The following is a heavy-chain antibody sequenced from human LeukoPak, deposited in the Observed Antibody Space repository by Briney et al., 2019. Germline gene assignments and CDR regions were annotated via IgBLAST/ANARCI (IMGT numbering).Heavy chain of an antibody. V-gene: IGHV3-20*04. CDR3: ARPRRDVWGRNYYFDY. Sequence: GSLRLSCAASGFTFDDYGMSWVRQAPGKGLEWVSGINWNGGITAYADSVKGRFTISRDNAKNSLYLQMNSLRAEDTAVYYCARPRRDVWGRNYYFDYWGQGTLVTVSS. D-gene: IGHD3-16*01. CDR1: GFTFDDYG. CDR2: INWNGGIT. J-gene: IGHJ4*02.